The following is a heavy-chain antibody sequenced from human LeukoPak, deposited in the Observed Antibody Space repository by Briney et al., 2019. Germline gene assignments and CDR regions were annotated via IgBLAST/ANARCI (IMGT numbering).Heavy chain of an antibody. V-gene: IGHV3-21*01. Sequence: KPGGPLRLSCAASGFTFSSYNMDWVRQAPGKGLEWVSFIDSSSRYIYQADSVKGRFTISRDNAKSSVFLQMNSLRAEDTAVYYCARVGGHCTSTSCPPPDYWGQGTLVTVSS. CDR2: IDSSSRYI. D-gene: IGHD2-2*01. CDR1: GFTFSSYN. J-gene: IGHJ4*02. CDR3: ARVGGHCTSTSCPPPDY.